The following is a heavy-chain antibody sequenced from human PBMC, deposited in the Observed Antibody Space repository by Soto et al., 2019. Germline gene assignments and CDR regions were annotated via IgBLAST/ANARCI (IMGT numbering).Heavy chain of an antibody. CDR1: GFTFSSYG. CDR2: IWYDGSNK. CDR3: AIVRSCSSTTCYNFDW. D-gene: IGHD2-2*02. V-gene: IGHV3-33*01. Sequence: GGSLTLSCAASGFTFSSYGMHWVRQAPGKGLEWVAVIWYDGSNKYYADSVKGRFTISRDNSKNTLYLQMNSLTAEDTAVYYCAIVRSCSSTTCYNFDWWGQGTLVTVSS. J-gene: IGHJ4*02.